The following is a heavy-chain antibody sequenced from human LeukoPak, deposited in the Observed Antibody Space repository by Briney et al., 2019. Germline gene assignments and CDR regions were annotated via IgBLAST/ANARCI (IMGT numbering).Heavy chain of an antibody. D-gene: IGHD5-12*01. CDR3: ARGYSGYADAFDI. Sequence: ASVKVSCKASGYTFTRYVISGVRQPPGQGLEWVVWISAYSGNTNYAQKLQGRVTMTTDTSTSTAYMELRSLRSDDTAVYYCARGYSGYADAFDIWGQGTMVTVSS. V-gene: IGHV1-18*01. J-gene: IGHJ3*02. CDR2: ISAYSGNT. CDR1: GYTFTRYV.